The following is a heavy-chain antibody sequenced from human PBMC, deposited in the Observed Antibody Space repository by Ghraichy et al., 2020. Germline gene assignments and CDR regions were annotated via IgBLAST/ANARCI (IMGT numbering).Heavy chain of an antibody. CDR3: ARDVGSRYRDY. D-gene: IGHD1-26*01. CDR2: TFYRSKWYN. Sequence: SQTLSLTCAISGDSVSSNSAAWSWIRQSPSRGLECLGKTFYRSKWYNDYAESVKTRITINPDTSKNQFSLQLNSVTPEDTAVYYCARDVGSRYRDYWGQGTLVTVSS. V-gene: IGHV6-1*01. CDR1: GDSVSSNSAA. J-gene: IGHJ4*02.